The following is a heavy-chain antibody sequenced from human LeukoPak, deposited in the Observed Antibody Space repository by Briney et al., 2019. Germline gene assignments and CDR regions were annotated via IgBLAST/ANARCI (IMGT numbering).Heavy chain of an antibody. CDR1: GGSISSYY. V-gene: IGHV4-59*01. D-gene: IGHD5-18*01. CDR2: IYYSGST. J-gene: IGHJ6*03. Sequence: PSETLSLTCTVSGGSISSYYWSWIRQPPGKGLEWIGYIYYSGSTNYNPSLKSRVTISVDTSKNQFSLELSSVTAADTAVYYCAREHRGYSYGTRQNYYYMDVWGKGTTVTISS. CDR3: AREHRGYSYGTRQNYYYMDV.